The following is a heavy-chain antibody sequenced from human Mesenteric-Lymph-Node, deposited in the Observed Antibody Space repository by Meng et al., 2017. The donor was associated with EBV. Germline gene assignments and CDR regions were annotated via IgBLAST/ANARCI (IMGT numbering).Heavy chain of an antibody. V-gene: IGHV4-34*01. Sequence: QVQLQHWVACVMLPAATLALTCAVYGVSFSSYYLSWIRQPPGKGLEWIGEINQVGSTTYNPSLSSRVTISVDTSKTQFSLEVTSVTAADTAVYYCARSGAIIGVQGAPDYWGQGTLVTVSS. J-gene: IGHJ4*02. CDR2: INQVGST. CDR3: ARSGAIIGVQGAPDY. CDR1: GVSFSSYY. D-gene: IGHD3-10*01.